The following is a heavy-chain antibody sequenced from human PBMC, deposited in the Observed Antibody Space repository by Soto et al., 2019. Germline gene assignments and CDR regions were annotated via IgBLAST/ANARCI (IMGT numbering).Heavy chain of an antibody. CDR2: TTGSGGSK. J-gene: IGHJ6*02. V-gene: IGHV3-23*01. D-gene: IGHD6-19*01. Sequence: EVQLLESGGGLVQPGGSLRLCCAASGFTFVSYAMSWVRLAPGKGLEWVSTTTGSGGSKYYAESVKGRFTVSRDNSDNTLCVQMDSLRADDAAVYYCAKDQSVYSSGSYSGSAYSGFDGWGQGTTVTVSS. CDR1: GFTFVSYA. CDR3: AKDQSVYSSGSYSGSAYSGFDG.